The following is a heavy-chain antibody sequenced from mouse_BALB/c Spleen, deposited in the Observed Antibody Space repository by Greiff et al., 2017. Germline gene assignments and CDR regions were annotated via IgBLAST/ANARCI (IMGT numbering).Heavy chain of an antibody. Sequence: VQLVESGPGLVAPSQSLSITCTVSGFSLTSYDISWIRQPPGKGLEWLGVIWTGGGTNYNSAFMSRLSISKDNSKSQVFLKMNSLQTDDTAIYYCVRGPPFAYWGQGTLVTVSA. V-gene: IGHV2-9-2*01. CDR3: VRGPPFAY. CDR1: GFSLTSYD. J-gene: IGHJ3*01. CDR2: IWTGGGT.